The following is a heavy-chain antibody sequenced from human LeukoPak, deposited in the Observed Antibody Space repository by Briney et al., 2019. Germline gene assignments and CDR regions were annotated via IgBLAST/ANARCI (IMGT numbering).Heavy chain of an antibody. CDR1: GFTFHENI. Sequence: PGGSLRLSCAASGFTFHENILTWVRQAPGKGLEWVGFIRTKVYGGTTEYAASVKGRFTISRDDSKSIAYLQMNTLKTEDTAVYYCTKGPTGDSWGQGTLVTVSS. V-gene: IGHV3-49*04. CDR3: TKGPTGDS. D-gene: IGHD1-14*01. J-gene: IGHJ4*02. CDR2: IRTKVYGGTT.